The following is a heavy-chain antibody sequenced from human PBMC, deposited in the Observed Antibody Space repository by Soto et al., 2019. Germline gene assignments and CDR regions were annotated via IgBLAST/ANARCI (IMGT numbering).Heavy chain of an antibody. CDR2: IYYSGST. V-gene: IGHV4-59*01. CDR1: GGSISSYY. CDR3: ARDSGALRYLDWLPDYYYYGMDV. J-gene: IGHJ6*02. D-gene: IGHD3-9*01. Sequence: QVQLQESGPGLVKPSETLSLTCTVSGGSISSYYWSWIRQPPGKGLEWIGYIYYSGSTNYNPSLKSRVTISVATSKNHVSLKLSSVTAADTAVYYCARDSGALRYLDWLPDYYYYGMDVWGQGTTVTVSS.